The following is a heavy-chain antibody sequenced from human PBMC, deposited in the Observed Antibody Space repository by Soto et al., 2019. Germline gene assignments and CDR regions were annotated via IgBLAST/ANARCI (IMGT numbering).Heavy chain of an antibody. V-gene: IGHV1-58*02. J-gene: IGHJ1*01. CDR3: AADPKPYYDFWSGYSAEYFQH. D-gene: IGHD3-3*01. CDR1: GFTFTSSA. CDR2: IVVGSGNT. Sequence: SVKVSCKASGFTFTSSAMQWVRQARGQRLEWIGWIVVGSGNTNYAQKFQERVTITRDMSTSTAYMELSSLRSEDTAVYYCAADPKPYYDFWSGYSAEYFQHWGQGTLVTVSS.